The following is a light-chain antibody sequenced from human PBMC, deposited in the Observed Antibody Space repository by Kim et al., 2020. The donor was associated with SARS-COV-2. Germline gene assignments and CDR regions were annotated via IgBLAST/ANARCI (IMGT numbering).Light chain of an antibody. J-gene: IGKJ3*01. Sequence: DIQMTQSPSSLSASVGDRVTITCRASQRIGTYLMWYQKKPGEAPKLLIYAASSLQSGVPSRFSGSGSGTDFTLNISSLQPEDSATYYCQQSNSVPFTFGPGTKVDIK. V-gene: IGKV1-39*01. CDR1: QRIGTY. CDR2: AAS. CDR3: QQSNSVPFT.